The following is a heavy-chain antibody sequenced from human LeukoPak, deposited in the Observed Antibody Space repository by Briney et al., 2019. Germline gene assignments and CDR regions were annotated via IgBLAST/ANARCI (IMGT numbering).Heavy chain of an antibody. CDR3: AKGAFPTAMVTPYFDY. CDR2: IYGGGGT. CDR1: GFTVSSNY. Sequence: GGSLRLSCAGSGFTVSSNYMAWVRQAPGKGLEWVSTIYGGGGTYYGDSVRGRFTISRDNSQNTIYLQMNSLRAEDAAVYYCAKGAFPTAMVTPYFDYWGQGTLVTVSS. J-gene: IGHJ4*02. V-gene: IGHV3-53*01. D-gene: IGHD5-18*01.